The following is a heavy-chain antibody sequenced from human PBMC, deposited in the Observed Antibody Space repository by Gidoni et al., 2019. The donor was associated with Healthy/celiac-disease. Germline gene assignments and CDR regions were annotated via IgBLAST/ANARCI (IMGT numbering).Heavy chain of an antibody. CDR1: GFTFSSYS. D-gene: IGHD2-2*01. Sequence: EVQLVESGGGLVKPGGSLRLSCAASGFTFSSYSLNWVRQGPGKGLEWVSSISSSSSYIYYADSVKGRFTISRDNAKNSLYLQMNSLRAEDTAVYYCARGDFIVVVPAAMPVVDYWGQGTLVTVSS. J-gene: IGHJ4*02. V-gene: IGHV3-21*01. CDR2: ISSSSSYI. CDR3: ARGDFIVVVPAAMPVVDY.